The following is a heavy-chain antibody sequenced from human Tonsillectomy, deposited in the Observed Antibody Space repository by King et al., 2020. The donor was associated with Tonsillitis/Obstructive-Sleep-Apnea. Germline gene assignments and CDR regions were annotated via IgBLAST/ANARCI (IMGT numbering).Heavy chain of an antibody. CDR1: GFSLSNARMG. CDR3: AQIHATLVQGVTIRIFDY. CDR2: IFSNDEK. D-gene: IGHD3-10*01. V-gene: IGHV2-26*01. J-gene: IGHJ4*02. Sequence: TLKESGPVLVKPTETLTLTCTVSGFSLSNARMGVSWIRQPPGKALEWLAHIFSNDEKSYSTSLKSRLTISKDTSKSQVVLTMANVDPVDTATYYCAQIHATLVQGVTIRIFDYWGQGTLVTVSS.